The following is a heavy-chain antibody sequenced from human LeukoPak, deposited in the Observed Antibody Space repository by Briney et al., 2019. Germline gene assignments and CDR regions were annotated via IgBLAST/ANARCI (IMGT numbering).Heavy chain of an antibody. D-gene: IGHD4-11*01. CDR3: ARAGTETKGGLLRADYYYMDV. Sequence: ASVKVSCKASGYTFTGYYMHWVRQAPGQGLEWMGWVNPNSGGTNYAQKFQGRVTMTRDTSISTAYMDLSNVRSDDTAPDYCARAGTETKGGLLRADYYYMDVWGKGTTVTFSS. CDR1: GYTFTGYY. V-gene: IGHV1-2*02. J-gene: IGHJ6*03. CDR2: VNPNSGGT.